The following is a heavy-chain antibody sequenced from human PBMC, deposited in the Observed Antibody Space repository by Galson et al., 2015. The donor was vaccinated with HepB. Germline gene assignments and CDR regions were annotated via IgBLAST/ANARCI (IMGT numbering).Heavy chain of an antibody. V-gene: IGHV3-30*18. Sequence: SLRLSCAASGFTFSSYGMHWVRQAPGKGLEWVAVISYDGSNKYYADSVKGRFTISRDNSKNTLYLQMNSLRAEDTAVYYCAKAFFGVVNTIDYWGQGTLVTVSS. CDR3: AKAFFGVVNTIDY. CDR2: ISYDGSNK. CDR1: GFTFSSYG. D-gene: IGHD3-3*01. J-gene: IGHJ4*02.